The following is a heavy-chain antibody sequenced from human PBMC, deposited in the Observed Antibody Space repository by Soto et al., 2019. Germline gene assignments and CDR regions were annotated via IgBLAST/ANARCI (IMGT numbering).Heavy chain of an antibody. D-gene: IGHD6-19*01. J-gene: IGHJ6*02. V-gene: IGHV4-61*01. CDR1: GGSVSSGSYY. Sequence: PSETLSLTCTVSGGSVSSGSYYWSWIRQPPGKGLEWIGYIYYSGSTNYNPSLKSRVTISVDTSKNQFSLKLGSVTAADTAVYYCASGAVAGIYYYYGMDVWGQGTTVTVSS. CDR3: ASGAVAGIYYYYGMDV. CDR2: IYYSGST.